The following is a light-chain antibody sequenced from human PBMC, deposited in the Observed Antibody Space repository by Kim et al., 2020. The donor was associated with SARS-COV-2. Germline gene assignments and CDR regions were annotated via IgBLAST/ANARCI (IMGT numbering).Light chain of an antibody. Sequence: SSVLTQDPAVSVALGQTVRITCKGDSLRSYYASWYQQKPGQAPVLVIYGKNNRPSGIPDRFSGSSSGNTASLTITGAQAEDEADYYCNSRDSSGNHLVFG. J-gene: IGLJ3*02. CDR3: NSRDSSGNHLV. CDR2: GKN. CDR1: SLRSYY. V-gene: IGLV3-19*01.